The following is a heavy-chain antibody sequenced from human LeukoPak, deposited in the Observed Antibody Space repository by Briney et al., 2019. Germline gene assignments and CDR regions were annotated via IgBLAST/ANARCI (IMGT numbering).Heavy chain of an antibody. Sequence: GASVKVSCKASGYNFPSYGINWVRQAPGQGLEWMGWIRPHTGETHPAQRFQDRVTMTTDTSTTTAYMELRSLRFDDTAVYYCARDRGGKGSAVFHWGQGSLVTVSS. CDR1: GYNFPSYG. D-gene: IGHD3-10*01. CDR2: IRPHTGET. J-gene: IGHJ4*02. CDR3: ARDRGGKGSAVFH. V-gene: IGHV1-18*01.